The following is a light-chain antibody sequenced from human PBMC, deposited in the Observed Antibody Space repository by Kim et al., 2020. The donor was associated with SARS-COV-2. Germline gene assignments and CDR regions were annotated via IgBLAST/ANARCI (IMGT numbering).Light chain of an antibody. V-gene: IGKV3-20*01. CDR2: DAS. CDR3: NEYSSTPWT. CDR1: QSVSTNY. Sequence: EIVLTQSPGTLSVSPGERATFSCRASQSVSTNYLACYQQQPGQAPRLLIYDASRRATGIPARCSGSASGTDFTLTISRLGPEVFAVYYCNEYSSTPWTFGQGTKGDIK. J-gene: IGKJ1*01.